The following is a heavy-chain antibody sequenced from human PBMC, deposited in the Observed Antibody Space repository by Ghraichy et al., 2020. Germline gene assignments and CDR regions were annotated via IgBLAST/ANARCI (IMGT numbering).Heavy chain of an antibody. CDR2: IYYSGST. Sequence: SETLSLTCTVSGGSISSYYWSWIRQPPGKGLEWIGYIYYSGSTNYNPSLKSPVTISVDTSKNQFSLKLSSVTAADTAVYYCAREGNSYDYWGQGTLVTVSS. V-gene: IGHV4-59*01. CDR3: AREGNSYDY. J-gene: IGHJ4*02. CDR1: GGSISSYY. D-gene: IGHD5-18*01.